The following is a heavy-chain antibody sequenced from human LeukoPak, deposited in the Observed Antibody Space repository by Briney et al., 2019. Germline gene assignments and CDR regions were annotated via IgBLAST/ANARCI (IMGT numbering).Heavy chain of an antibody. D-gene: IGHD3-10*01. V-gene: IGHV4-31*03. Sequence: PSETLFLTCTVSGGTISSGAYYWTWIRQHPERGLEWIGYIYYSGTTYYNPSLKSRLSMSVDTSKNQFSLNLTSVTAADTAVYYCARDDYMTRGVLRYFDYWGQGILVTVSS. CDR1: GGTISSGAYY. CDR2: IYYSGTT. J-gene: IGHJ4*02. CDR3: ARDDYMTRGVLRYFDY.